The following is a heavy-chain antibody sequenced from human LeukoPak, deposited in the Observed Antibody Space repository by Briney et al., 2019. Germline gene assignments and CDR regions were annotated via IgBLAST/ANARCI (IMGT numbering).Heavy chain of an antibody. D-gene: IGHD4-17*01. Sequence: PSETLSLTCTVSGGSISSGGYYWSWIRQHPGKGLEWIGYIYYSGSTYYNPSLKSRVTISVDTSKNQFSLKLSSVTAADAAVYYCARAPITTVSTADYWGQGTLVTVSS. CDR2: IYYSGST. J-gene: IGHJ4*02. CDR3: ARAPITTVSTADY. CDR1: GGSISSGGYY. V-gene: IGHV4-31*03.